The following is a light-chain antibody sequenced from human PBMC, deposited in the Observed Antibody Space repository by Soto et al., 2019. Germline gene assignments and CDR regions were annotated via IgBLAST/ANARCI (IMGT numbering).Light chain of an antibody. CDR2: GAY. V-gene: IGKV1-39*01. CDR1: QTISSW. Sequence: DLQMTQSPSTLSGSGGDRFTITCRASQTISSWLAWYQQKPGKAPKLLIYGAYTLQGGVPSRFSGSGSGTDFTLTISRLQPEDFATYYCQRSYGSPPWTFGQGTKVDIK. CDR3: QRSYGSPPWT. J-gene: IGKJ1*01.